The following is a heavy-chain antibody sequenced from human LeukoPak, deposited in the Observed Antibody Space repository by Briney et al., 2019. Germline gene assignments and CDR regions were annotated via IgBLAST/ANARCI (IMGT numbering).Heavy chain of an antibody. CDR3: AREDPQTTVPEGLDV. CDR2: IYFSGTT. J-gene: IGHJ6*02. V-gene: IGHV4-59*01. Sequence: SETLSLTCTVSGGSIGNYYRSWLRQPPGKGLEWIGYIYFSGTTNINPSLKSRVTISVDMSKNQFSLKLSSVTAADTAVHYCAREDPQTTVPEGLDVWGQGTTVTVSS. CDR1: GGSIGNYY. D-gene: IGHD4-17*01.